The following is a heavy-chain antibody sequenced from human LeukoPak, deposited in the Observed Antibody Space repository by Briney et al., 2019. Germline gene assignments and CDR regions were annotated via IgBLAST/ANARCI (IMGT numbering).Heavy chain of an antibody. J-gene: IGHJ2*01. CDR2: ISSDGGST. D-gene: IGHD1-26*01. CDR3: ARGRQGAKSRYFDL. V-gene: IGHV3-64*02. Sequence: GGSLRLSCAASGITFSNYAMNWVRQARGKGLECISTISSDGGSTYYADVVKGRFTISRDNSKNTLYLQMNSLRAEDMAVYYCARGRQGAKSRYFDLWGRGTRVTVSS. CDR1: GITFSNYA.